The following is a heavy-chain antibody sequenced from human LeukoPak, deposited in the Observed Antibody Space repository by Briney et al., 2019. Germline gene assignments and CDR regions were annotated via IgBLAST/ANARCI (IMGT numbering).Heavy chain of an antibody. CDR3: ASLARGGNWFDP. CDR1: GGSFIGYD. J-gene: IGHJ5*02. Sequence: SETLSLTCAVYGGSFIGYDWTWIRQPPGKGLEWIGEINHSGGTNYNPSLKSRVTISVDTSKNQFSLKLSSVTAADTAVYYCASLARGGNWFDPWGQGTLVTGSS. D-gene: IGHD6-6*01. V-gene: IGHV4-34*01. CDR2: INHSGGT.